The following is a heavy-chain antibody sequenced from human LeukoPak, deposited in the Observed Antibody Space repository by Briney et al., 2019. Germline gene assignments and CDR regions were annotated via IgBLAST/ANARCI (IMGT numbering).Heavy chain of an antibody. CDR2: ISSSGSTI. J-gene: IGHJ5*02. V-gene: IGHV3-11*01. CDR1: GFTFNDYY. D-gene: IGHD3-16*02. CDR3: ARVPGNDYVWGSYRYNWFDP. Sequence: GGSLRLSCAASGFTFNDYYKSWIRQAPGKGLEWVSYISSSGSTIYYADYVKGRFTISRDNAKNSLYLQMNSLRAEDTAVYYCARVPGNDYVWGSYRYNWFDPWGQGTLVTVSS.